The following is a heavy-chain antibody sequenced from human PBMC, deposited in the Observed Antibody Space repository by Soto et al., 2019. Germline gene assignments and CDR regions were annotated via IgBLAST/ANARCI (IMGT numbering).Heavy chain of an antibody. CDR3: ARLVQLLQGRWFDP. D-gene: IGHD2-15*01. V-gene: IGHV4-30-4*01. CDR2: IYYSGGT. CDR1: GGSISSGDYY. J-gene: IGHJ5*02. Sequence: SETLSLTCTVSGGSISSGDYYWSWIRQPPGKGLEWIGYIYYSGGTYYNPSLKNRVNISVNTSKKQLSLKLNSVTAADTAVYYCARLVQLLQGRWFDPWGQGTLVTVSS.